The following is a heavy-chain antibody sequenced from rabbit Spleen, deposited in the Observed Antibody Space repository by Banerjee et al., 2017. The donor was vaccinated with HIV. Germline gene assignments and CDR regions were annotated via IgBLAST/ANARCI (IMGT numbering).Heavy chain of an antibody. V-gene: IGHV1S40*01. CDR3: ARDTSTSFSSYGMDL. CDR1: GVSFSGDSY. D-gene: IGHD1-1*01. CDR2: IETGSSGFT. J-gene: IGHJ6*01. Sequence: QSLEESGGGLVQPEGSLTLTCTASGVSFSGDSYMCWVRQAPGKGLEWIVCIETGSSGFTYYASWVNGRFTISKTSSTTVTLQMTSLTAADTATYFCARDTSTSFSSYGMDLWGPGTLVTVS.